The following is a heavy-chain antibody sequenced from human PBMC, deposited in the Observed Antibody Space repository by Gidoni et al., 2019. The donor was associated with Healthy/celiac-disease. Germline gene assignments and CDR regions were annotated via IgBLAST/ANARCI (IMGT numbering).Heavy chain of an antibody. CDR1: GFSLSTSGVG. V-gene: IGHV2-5*01. J-gene: IGHJ4*02. CDR2: IYWNDDK. D-gene: IGHD6-13*01. CDR3: AHDITAAAGDYFDY. Sequence: QITLKESGPTLVKPTQPLTLTCTFSGFSLSTSGVGVGWIRQPPGKAREWLALIYWNDDKRYSPSLKSRLTITKDTSKNQVVLTMTNMDPVDTATYYCAHDITAAAGDYFDYWGQGTLVTVSS.